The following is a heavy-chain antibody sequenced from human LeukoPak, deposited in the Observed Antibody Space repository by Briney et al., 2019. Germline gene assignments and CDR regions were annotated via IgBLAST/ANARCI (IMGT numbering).Heavy chain of an antibody. CDR1: GLTFSNYA. D-gene: IGHD4-17*01. CDR3: AKITKATTPNY. V-gene: IGHV3-23*01. J-gene: IGHJ4*02. Sequence: GGSLRLSCAASGLTFSNYAMNWVRQASGKGLEWVSGITDSGRKTYYADSVRGRFSISRDNSRNTVYLQMSDLRAEDTAVYYCAKITKATTPNYWGQGTLVTVSS. CDR2: ITDSGRKT.